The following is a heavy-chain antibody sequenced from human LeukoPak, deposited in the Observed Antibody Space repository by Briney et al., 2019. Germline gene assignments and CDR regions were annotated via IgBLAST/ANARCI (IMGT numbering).Heavy chain of an antibody. D-gene: IGHD1-1*01. CDR1: GLTFSTYA. J-gene: IGHJ3*01. V-gene: IGHV3-23*01. CDR2: IGGAGGSI. CDR3: AKGLGTTGIGDAFDF. Sequence: GGSLRLSCAASGLTFSTYAMNWVRQAPGKGLEWVSVIGGAGGSIYYEDSVKGRFTISRDKSKNTVYLQMNSLRAEDTALYYCAKGLGTTGIGDAFDFWGQGTMVTVSS.